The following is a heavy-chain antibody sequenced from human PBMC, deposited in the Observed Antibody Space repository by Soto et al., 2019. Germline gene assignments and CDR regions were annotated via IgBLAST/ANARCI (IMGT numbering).Heavy chain of an antibody. CDR3: ARDREISGYYRPISFDP. CDR2: VRSRNYGGSV. Sequence: EGQLVESGGGLVQPGRSLRLACTASGFSFGDYAMSWFRQRPGKGLEWVGFVRSRNYGGSVEYAASVRGRFTVSRDDSTSIAYLQMKSLKTEDTAVYYCARDREISGYYRPISFDPWGQGTLVTVSS. V-gene: IGHV3-49*03. CDR1: GFSFGDYA. J-gene: IGHJ5*02. D-gene: IGHD3-3*01.